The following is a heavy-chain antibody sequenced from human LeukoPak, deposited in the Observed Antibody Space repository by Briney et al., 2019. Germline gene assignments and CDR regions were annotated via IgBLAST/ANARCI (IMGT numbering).Heavy chain of an antibody. D-gene: IGHD1-14*01. V-gene: IGHV1-2*02. Sequence: ASVKVSCKASGYTFTGYYMHWVRQAPGQGLEWMGWINPNSGGTNYAQKFQGRVTMTRDTSISTAYLQWSSLKASDTAMYYCARHGIGPHDGAFDIWGQGTMVTVSS. J-gene: IGHJ3*02. CDR1: GYTFTGYY. CDR2: INPNSGGT. CDR3: ARHGIGPHDGAFDI.